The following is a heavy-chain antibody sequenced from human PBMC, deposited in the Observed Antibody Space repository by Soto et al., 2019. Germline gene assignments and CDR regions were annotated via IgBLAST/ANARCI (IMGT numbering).Heavy chain of an antibody. CDR1: GYSFTSYW. J-gene: IGHJ6*02. CDR2: IDPSDSYT. Sequence: GESLKISCKDSGYSFTSYWISWVRQMPGKGLEWMGRIDPSDSYTNYSPSFQGHVTISADKSISTAYLQWSSLKASDTAMYYCASVGDSSGYYSDYYYGMDVWGQGTTVTVSS. D-gene: IGHD3-22*01. CDR3: ASVGDSSGYYSDYYYGMDV. V-gene: IGHV5-10-1*01.